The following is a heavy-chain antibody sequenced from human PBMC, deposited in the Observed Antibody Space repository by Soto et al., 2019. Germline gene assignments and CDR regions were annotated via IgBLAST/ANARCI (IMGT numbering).Heavy chain of an antibody. D-gene: IGHD1-26*01. CDR2: ISSSSSYI. CDR1: GFTFSSYS. CDR3: ARDAGRREDAFDI. J-gene: IGHJ3*02. V-gene: IGHV3-21*01. Sequence: EVQLVESGGGLVKPGGSLRLSCAASGFTFSSYSMNWVRQAPGKGLEWVSSISSSSSYIYYADSVKGRFTISRDNAKNPRYRQMNSLRAEDTAVYYCARDAGRREDAFDIWGQGTMVTVSS.